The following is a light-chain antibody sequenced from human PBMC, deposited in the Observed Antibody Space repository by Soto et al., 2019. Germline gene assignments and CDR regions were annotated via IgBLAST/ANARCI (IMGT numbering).Light chain of an antibody. V-gene: IGLV2-23*01. CDR2: EGR. J-gene: IGLJ2*01. CDR1: SSDVGNYNL. Sequence: QSALTQPASVSGSPGQSITISCTGTSSDVGNYNLVSWYQQHPGKVPKLVIYEGRKRPSGVSNRFSGSKSGNTASLTISGLQAEDGADYYCCSYAGSRTWVFGGGTKLTVL. CDR3: CSYAGSRTWV.